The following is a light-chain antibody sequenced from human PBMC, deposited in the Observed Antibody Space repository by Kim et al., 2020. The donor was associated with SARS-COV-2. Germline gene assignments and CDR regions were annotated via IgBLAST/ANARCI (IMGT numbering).Light chain of an antibody. V-gene: IGKV3-15*01. CDR1: QNVYIN. Sequence: EIVMTQSPATLSMSPGERATLSCRASQNVYINLAWYQQRPGQPPRLLIYGASTRATNIPARFTGGGSGTEFTLTISSLQPEDFAVIYCQQSNNWPLTFGGGTKVDIK. CDR2: GAS. J-gene: IGKJ4*02. CDR3: QQSNNWPLT.